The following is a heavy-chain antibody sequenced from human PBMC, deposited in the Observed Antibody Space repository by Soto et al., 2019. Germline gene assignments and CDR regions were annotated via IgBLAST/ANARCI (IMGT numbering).Heavy chain of an antibody. CDR3: AKSPNPGPATPSYYGMDV. D-gene: IGHD2-15*01. Sequence: QVQLVQSGAEVKKPGSSVKVSCKASGGSFTSFIVTWVRQAPGQGLEWMGRIIPVLDVEYYAQKFQGRLSITADKSTNTAYMELRSLRSEDTAVYYCAKSPNPGPATPSYYGMDVWGLGTTVTVSS. CDR1: GGSFTSFI. V-gene: IGHV1-69*02. J-gene: IGHJ6*02. CDR2: IIPVLDVE.